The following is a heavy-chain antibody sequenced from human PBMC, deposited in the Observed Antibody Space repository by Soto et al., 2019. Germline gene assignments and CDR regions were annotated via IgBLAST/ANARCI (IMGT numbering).Heavy chain of an antibody. D-gene: IGHD2-2*01. V-gene: IGHV3-23*01. CDR1: GFTFSSYA. Sequence: GGSLRLSCAASGFTFSSYAMSWVRQAPGKGLEWVSAISGSGGSTYYADSVKGRFTISRDNSKNTLYLQMNSLRAEDTAVYYCAKEGYCTSTSCYGPGAFDIWGQGTMVTVSS. CDR3: AKEGYCTSTSCYGPGAFDI. J-gene: IGHJ3*02. CDR2: ISGSGGST.